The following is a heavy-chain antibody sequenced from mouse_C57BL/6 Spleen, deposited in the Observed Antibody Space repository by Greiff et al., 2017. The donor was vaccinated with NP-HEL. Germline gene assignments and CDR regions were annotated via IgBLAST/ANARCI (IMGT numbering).Heavy chain of an antibody. V-gene: IGHV7-1*01. CDR3: ARDGAGYFDV. Sequence: EVKLVESGGGLVQSGRSLRLSCATSGFTFSDFYMEWVRQAPGKGLEWIAASRNKANDYTTEYSASVKGRFIVSRDTSQSILYLQMNALRAEDTAIYYCARDGAGYFDVWGTGTTVTVSS. CDR2: SRNKANDYTT. CDR1: GFTFSDFY. J-gene: IGHJ1*03. D-gene: IGHD6-1*01.